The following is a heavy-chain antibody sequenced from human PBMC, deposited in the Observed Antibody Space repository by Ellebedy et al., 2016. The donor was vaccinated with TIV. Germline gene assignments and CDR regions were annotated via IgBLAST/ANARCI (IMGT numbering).Heavy chain of an antibody. D-gene: IGHD3-9*01. V-gene: IGHV1-18*01. CDR1: GYTFTGYG. CDR2: ISAYNGNT. CDR3: AREGRKNDILTGTYYYYYGMDV. J-gene: IGHJ6*02. Sequence: ASVKVSXXASGYTFTGYGISWVRQAPGQGLEWMGWISAYNGNTNYAQKLQGRVTTTTDTSTSTAYMELRSLRSDDTAVYYCAREGRKNDILTGTYYYYYGMDVWGQGTTVTVSS.